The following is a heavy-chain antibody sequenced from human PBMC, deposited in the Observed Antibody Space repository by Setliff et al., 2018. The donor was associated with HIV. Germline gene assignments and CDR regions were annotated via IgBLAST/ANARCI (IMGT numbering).Heavy chain of an antibody. D-gene: IGHD1-7*01. CDR1: GFTFDDYG. CDR2: IKSKSDGGTT. Sequence: PGGSLRLSCAASGFTFDDYGMSWVRQAPGKGLEWVGRIKSKSDGGTTDYAAPVKGRFAISRDDSKDTLYLQMNSLRVEDTAVYYCAKAHPGAYNWNYYNPPRWFDPWGQGTLVTVSS. CDR3: AKAHPGAYNWNYYNPPRWFDP. J-gene: IGHJ5*02. V-gene: IGHV3-15*01.